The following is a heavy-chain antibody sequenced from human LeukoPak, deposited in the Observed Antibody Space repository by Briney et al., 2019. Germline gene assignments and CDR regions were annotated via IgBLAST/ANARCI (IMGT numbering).Heavy chain of an antibody. CDR2: IFSSGYT. CDR1: GDSISTYY. D-gene: IGHD2-21*01. Sequence: SETLSLTCTVSGDSISTYYWSWIRQPAGKGLEWIGRIFSSGYTNYNPSLKSRVRMSVDTSKKQFSLKLNSLTAADTAVYYCARIASDCGDTRCSDTFDPWGQGTLVTVSS. J-gene: IGHJ5*02. V-gene: IGHV4-4*07. CDR3: ARIASDCGDTRCSDTFDP.